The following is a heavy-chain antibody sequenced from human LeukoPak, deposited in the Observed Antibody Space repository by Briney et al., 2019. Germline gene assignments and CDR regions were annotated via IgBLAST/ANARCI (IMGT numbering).Heavy chain of an antibody. D-gene: IGHD3/OR15-3a*01. CDR3: IRNVPDWNYAMDV. V-gene: IGHV3-49*04. CDR2: IRSKAYGGTT. CDR1: GFTFGNYA. Sequence: GGSLRLSCTASGFTFGNYALTWVRQAPGKGLERLSFIRSKAYGGTTEYAASVKGRFSISRDDSQSIAYLQMYSLKTEDTAVYYCIRNVPDWNYAMDVWGHGTTVTVSS. J-gene: IGHJ6*02.